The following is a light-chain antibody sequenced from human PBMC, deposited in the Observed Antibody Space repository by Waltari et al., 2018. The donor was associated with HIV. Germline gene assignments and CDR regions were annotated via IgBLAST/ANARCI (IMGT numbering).Light chain of an antibody. CDR1: SSNIGNNP. J-gene: IGLJ3*02. V-gene: IGLV1-44*01. Sequence: QSVLTQPPSASGTPGQRGTISCSGSSSNIGNNPLNLYQHLPGSAPQLLIYTNNQRPSGVPDRFSGSKSGSSASLAISGLQSEDEADDYCATWYDSLNGWVFGGGTKLTAL. CDR3: ATWYDSLNGWV. CDR2: TNN.